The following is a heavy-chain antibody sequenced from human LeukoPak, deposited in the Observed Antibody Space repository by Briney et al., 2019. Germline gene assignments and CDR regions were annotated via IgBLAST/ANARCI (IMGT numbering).Heavy chain of an antibody. CDR1: GFTFNSYW. V-gene: IGHV3-74*01. CDR2: INSDGSST. CDR3: ARSVAVVTATFGY. Sequence: GGSLRLSCAASGFTFNSYWMHWVRQAPGKGLVWVSRINSDGSSTRYADSVKGRFTISRDNAKNTLYLQMNSLRAEDTAVYYCARSVAVVTATFGYWGQGTLVTVSS. J-gene: IGHJ4*02. D-gene: IGHD2-15*01.